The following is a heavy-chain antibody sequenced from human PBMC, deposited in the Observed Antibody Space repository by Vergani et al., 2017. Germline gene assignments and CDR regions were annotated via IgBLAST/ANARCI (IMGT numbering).Heavy chain of an antibody. CDR1: GFPFNNYA. CDR2: INPRGDNT. V-gene: IGHV3-23*01. Sequence: EVQMLESGGGFVHPGGSLRLFCAASGFPFNNYAMNWVRQAPGKGLEWVSSINPRGDNTDFTDSLKGRFTISRDNSKSSLYLQMNSLIAEDTAIYYCAKSWVYHIGSFDSFDIWGHGTMVTVSS. J-gene: IGHJ3*02. D-gene: IGHD2-21*01. CDR3: AKSWVYHIGSFDSFDI.